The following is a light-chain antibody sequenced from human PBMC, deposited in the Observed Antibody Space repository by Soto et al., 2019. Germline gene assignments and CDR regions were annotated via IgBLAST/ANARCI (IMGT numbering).Light chain of an antibody. V-gene: IGKV3-11*01. J-gene: IGKJ5*01. CDR2: DAS. CDR3: HQSYTTPLT. CDR1: QSVSSY. Sequence: EIVLPQSQATLSLSPGERATLSCRASQSVSSYLAWYQQKPGQAPRLLIYDASNRATGIPAGFSGSGSGTDFTLTISDLQPEDFATYYCHQSYTTPLTFGQGTRLEI.